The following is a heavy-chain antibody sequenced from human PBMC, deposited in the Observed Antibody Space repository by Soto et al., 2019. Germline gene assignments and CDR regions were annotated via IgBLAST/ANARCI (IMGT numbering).Heavy chain of an antibody. CDR2: INHSGST. CDR3: ARATGGVPAAMRRNWFDP. CDR1: GGSFSGYY. D-gene: IGHD2-2*01. Sequence: PSETLSLTCAVYGGSFSGYYWSWICQPPGKGLEWIGEINHSGSTNYNPSLKSRVTISVDTSKNQFSLKLSSVTAADTAVYYCARATGGVPAAMRRNWFDPWGQGTLVTVSS. J-gene: IGHJ5*02. V-gene: IGHV4-34*01.